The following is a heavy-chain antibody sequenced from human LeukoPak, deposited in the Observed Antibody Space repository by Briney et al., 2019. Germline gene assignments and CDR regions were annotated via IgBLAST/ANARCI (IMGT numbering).Heavy chain of an antibody. V-gene: IGHV3-21*01. CDR1: GFTFSSYS. D-gene: IGHD3-9*01. CDR2: ISSSSSYI. CDR3: ARVLGDILTGYYHFDY. Sequence: GGSLRLSCAASGFTFSSYSMNWVRQAPGKGLEWVSSISSSSSYIYYADSVKGRFTISRDNAKNSLYLQMNSLRAEDTAMYYCARVLGDILTGYYHFDYWGQGTLVTVSS. J-gene: IGHJ4*02.